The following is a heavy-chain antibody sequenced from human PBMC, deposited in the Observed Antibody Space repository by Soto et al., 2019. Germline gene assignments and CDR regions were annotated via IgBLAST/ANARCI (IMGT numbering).Heavy chain of an antibody. V-gene: IGHV3-53*01. CDR2: LYSGNST. J-gene: IGHJ4*01. Sequence: GGSLRLSCAVSGFTVSNNCMSWVRQAPGKGLEWVSTLYSGNSTYYADSVKGRFTISRDNPKNTVYLEMNSLRAEDTAVYYCASGRSSSWYAAIDYWGHGSLVTVSS. CDR3: ASGRSSSWYAAIDY. CDR1: GFTVSNNC. D-gene: IGHD2-2*01.